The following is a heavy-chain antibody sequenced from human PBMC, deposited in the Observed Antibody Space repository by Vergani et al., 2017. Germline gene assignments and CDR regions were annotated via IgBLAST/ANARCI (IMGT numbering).Heavy chain of an antibody. Sequence: QVQLQESGPGLVKPSETLSLTCTVSGGSISSSSYNWGWIRQPPGKGLEWIGNIYYSGSTYYNPSLKSRVTISVDTSKNQFSLKLSSVTAADTAVYYCARSPQSDYGCLDYWGQGTLVTVSS. CDR3: ARSPQSDYGCLDY. CDR2: IYYSGST. D-gene: IGHD3-16*01. J-gene: IGHJ4*02. V-gene: IGHV4-39*01. CDR1: GGSISSSSYN.